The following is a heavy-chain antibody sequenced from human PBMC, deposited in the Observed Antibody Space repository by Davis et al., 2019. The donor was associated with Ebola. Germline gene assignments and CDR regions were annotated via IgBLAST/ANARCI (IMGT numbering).Heavy chain of an antibody. CDR1: GYTFTSYY. CDR2: INPSGGST. CDR3: ERGSRRDLTMIVVNYYYGMDV. V-gene: IGHV1-46*01. Sequence: ASVTVSCKASGYTFTSYYMLWVRQAPGQGLEWMGIINPSGGSTSYAQKFQGRVTMTRDTSTSTVYMEPSSLRSEDTAVYYCERGSRRDLTMIVVNYYYGMDVWGQGTTVTVSS. D-gene: IGHD3-22*01. J-gene: IGHJ6*02.